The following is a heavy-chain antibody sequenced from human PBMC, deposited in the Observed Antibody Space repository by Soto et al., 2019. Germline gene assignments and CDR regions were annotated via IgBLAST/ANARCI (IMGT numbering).Heavy chain of an antibody. D-gene: IGHD1-26*01. CDR3: ARGEQYSGRIFDY. CDR1: GDSVSSNSAG. V-gene: IGHV6-1*01. J-gene: IGHJ4*01. Sequence: PSQTLSLTCAITGDSVSSNSAGWSWVRQSPSRGLEWLGRTYYRSKWYYEYAVSVRGRITINPGTSKNQYSLQLNSVTPEDTAVYFCARGEQYSGRIFDYWGQGTLVTVPP. CDR2: TYYRSKWYY.